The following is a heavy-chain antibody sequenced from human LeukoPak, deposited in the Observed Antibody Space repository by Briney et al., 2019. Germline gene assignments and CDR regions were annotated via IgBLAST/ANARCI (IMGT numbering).Heavy chain of an antibody. Sequence: GGSLRLSCAASGFTFSSYGMHWVRQAPGEGLEWVAVISYDGSNKYYADSVKGRFTISRDNSKNTLYLQMNSLRAEDTAVYYCAKGYTQWLIGGGDYFDYWGQGTLVTVSS. CDR3: AKGYTQWLIGGGDYFDY. CDR1: GFTFSSYG. J-gene: IGHJ4*02. V-gene: IGHV3-30*18. D-gene: IGHD6-19*01. CDR2: ISYDGSNK.